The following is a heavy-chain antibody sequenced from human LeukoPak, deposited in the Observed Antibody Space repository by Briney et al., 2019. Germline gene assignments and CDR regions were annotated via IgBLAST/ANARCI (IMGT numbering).Heavy chain of an antibody. CDR2: ISSNGGSK. D-gene: IGHD2-8*01. Sequence: GGSLRLSCAASGFTFSSYVMHWVREAPGKGLDYVSAISSNGGSKYYPNSVKGRFTISRDNSKNTLYLQMGSLRAEDMAIYYCARSKRYCTNGICYTNGGFDHWGQGTLVTVSS. V-gene: IGHV3-64*01. J-gene: IGHJ4*02. CDR3: ARSKRYCTNGICYTNGGFDH. CDR1: GFTFSSYV.